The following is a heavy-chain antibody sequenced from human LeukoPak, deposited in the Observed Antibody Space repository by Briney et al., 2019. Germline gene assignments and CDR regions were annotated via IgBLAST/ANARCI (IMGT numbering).Heavy chain of an antibody. Sequence: ASVKVSCKGSGYTFTGYYMHWVRQAPGQGLGWIGWNNPNSGGTNYTQKIQGRVTMARDTSISTAYMELSRLRSDDTAVYYCARDHIVATTDYYYYYMDVWGKGTTVTVSS. CDR1: GYTFTGYY. V-gene: IGHV1-2*02. J-gene: IGHJ6*03. D-gene: IGHD5-12*01. CDR3: ARDHIVATTDYYYYYMDV. CDR2: NNPNSGGT.